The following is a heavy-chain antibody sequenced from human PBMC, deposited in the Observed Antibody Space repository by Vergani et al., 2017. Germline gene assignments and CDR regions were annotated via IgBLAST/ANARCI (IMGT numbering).Heavy chain of an antibody. CDR2: ISSSGSTI. Sequence: VQLVESGGGVVQPGRSLRLSCAASGFTFSSYAMSWVRQAPGKGLEWVSYISSSGSTIYYADSVKGRFTISRDNAKNSLYLQMNSLRAEDTAVYYCARERIAAAGTVLDYWGQGTLVTVSS. CDR3: ARERIAAAGTVLDY. J-gene: IGHJ4*02. D-gene: IGHD6-13*01. V-gene: IGHV3-48*04. CDR1: GFTFSSYA.